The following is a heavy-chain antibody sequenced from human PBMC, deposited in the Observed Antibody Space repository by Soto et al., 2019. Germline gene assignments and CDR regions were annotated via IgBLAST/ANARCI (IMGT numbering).Heavy chain of an antibody. CDR1: GFTFSSYA. Sequence: PGGSLRLSCAASGFTFSSYAMSWVRQAPGKGLEWVSTISGTGTSTYYADSVKGRFTISRDNSKNTLYLQMNTLRAEDTAVYFCAKDQYSGSPGKPDYWGQGTLVTVSS. J-gene: IGHJ4*02. CDR3: AKDQYSGSPGKPDY. CDR2: ISGTGTST. V-gene: IGHV3-23*01. D-gene: IGHD1-26*01.